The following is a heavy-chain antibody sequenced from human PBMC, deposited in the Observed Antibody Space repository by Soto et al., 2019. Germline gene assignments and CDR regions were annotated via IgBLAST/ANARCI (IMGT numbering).Heavy chain of an antibody. V-gene: IGHV1-24*01. CDR3: ATRVAAAGTGWFDP. D-gene: IGHD6-13*01. CDR1: GYTLTELS. CDR2: FDPEDGET. J-gene: IGHJ5*02. Sequence: ASVKVSCKVSGYTLTELSMHWVRQAPGKGLEWMGGFDPEDGETIYAQKSQGRVTMTEDTSTDTAYMELSSLRSEDTAVYYCATRVAAAGTGWFDPWGQGTLVTVSS.